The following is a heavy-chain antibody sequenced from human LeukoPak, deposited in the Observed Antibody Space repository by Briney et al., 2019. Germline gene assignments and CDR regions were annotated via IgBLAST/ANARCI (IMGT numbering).Heavy chain of an antibody. D-gene: IGHD1-14*01. V-gene: IGHV4-4*02. CDR1: GGSITSNNW. J-gene: IGHJ4*02. Sequence: SETLSLTCTVSGGSITSNNWWSWVRQSPGKGLEWIGEIYHNGNTDYNPSLKSRVTISVEKSKNQFSLKLSSVTAADTAVYYCARAHPPTDWGQGTLVTVSS. CDR3: ARAHPPTD. CDR2: IYHNGNT.